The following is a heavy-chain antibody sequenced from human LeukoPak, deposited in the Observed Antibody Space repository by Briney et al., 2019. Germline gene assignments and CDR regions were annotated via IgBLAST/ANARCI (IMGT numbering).Heavy chain of an antibody. CDR2: ISFSGRVI. J-gene: IGHJ6*02. V-gene: IGHV3-48*01. CDR1: GFTFSSYG. Sequence: GGSLRLSCAASGFTFSSYGMNWVRQAPGKGLEWVSYISFSGRVIYYADSVKGRFTISRDDAKSSLYLQMNSLRAEDTAVYYCTRDGARGYDMDVWGQGTTVTVSS. CDR3: TRDGARGYDMDV.